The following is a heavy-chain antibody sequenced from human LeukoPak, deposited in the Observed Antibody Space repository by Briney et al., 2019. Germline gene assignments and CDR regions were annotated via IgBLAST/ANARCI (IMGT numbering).Heavy chain of an antibody. CDR3: ARTGRNSGYGPFDY. J-gene: IGHJ4*02. CDR1: GGSFSGYY. V-gene: IGHV4-34*01. Sequence: PSETLSLTCAVYGGSFSGYYWSWIRQPPGKGLEWIGEINHSGSTNYNPSLKSRVTISVDTSKNQFSLTLNSVTAADTAVYYCARTGRNSGYGPFDYWGQGTLVTVSS. D-gene: IGHD5-12*01. CDR2: INHSGST.